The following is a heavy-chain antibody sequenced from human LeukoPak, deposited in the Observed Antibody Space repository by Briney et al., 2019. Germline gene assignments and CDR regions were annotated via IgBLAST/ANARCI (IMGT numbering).Heavy chain of an antibody. CDR2: IYYSGST. CDR1: GGSISSYY. CDR3: ARVREAYYYYMDV. V-gene: IGHV4-59*01. J-gene: IGHJ6*03. Sequence: SETLSLTCTVSGGSISSYYWSWIRQPPGKGLEWIGYIYYSGSTNYNPPLKSRVTISVDTSKNQFSLKLSSVTAADTAVYYCARVREAYYYYMDVWGKGTTVTVSS.